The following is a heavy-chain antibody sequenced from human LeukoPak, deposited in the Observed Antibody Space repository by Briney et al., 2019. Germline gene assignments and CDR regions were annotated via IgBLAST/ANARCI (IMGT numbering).Heavy chain of an antibody. V-gene: IGHV3-21*01. CDR2: ITSNTNYI. D-gene: IGHD3-10*02. Sequence: GGSLRLSCAASGFTFSNAWMSWVRQAPGTGLEWVSSITSNTNYIYYADSVKGRFTISRDNAKNSLYLQMNSLRAEDTAVYYCAELGITMIGGVWGKGTTVTISS. CDR1: GFTFSNAW. J-gene: IGHJ6*04. CDR3: AELGITMIGGV.